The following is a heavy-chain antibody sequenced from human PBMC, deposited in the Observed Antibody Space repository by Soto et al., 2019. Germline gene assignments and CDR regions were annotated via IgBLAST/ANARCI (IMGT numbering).Heavy chain of an antibody. D-gene: IGHD2-2*01. CDR1: GGTFVNFG. CDR3: ARDPNIVLVPAALRSYYYYYGMDV. J-gene: IGHJ6*02. CDR2: ISYDGNIK. V-gene: IGHV3-30*03. Sequence: GSQRLCWGAAGGTFVNFGRHWVRQDQGKGLEWVASISYDGNIKYSADSVKGRFTISRDNAKNSLYLQMNSLRAEDTAVYYCARDPNIVLVPAALRSYYYYYGMDVWGQGTTVTVSS.